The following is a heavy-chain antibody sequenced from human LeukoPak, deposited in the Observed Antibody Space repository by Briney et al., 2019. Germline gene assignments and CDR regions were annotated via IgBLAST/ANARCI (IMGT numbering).Heavy chain of an antibody. CDR3: ARGAGILWFGESNWFDP. CDR1: GYTFTGYY. J-gene: IGHJ5*02. V-gene: IGHV1-2*02. Sequence: ASVKVSCKASGYTFTGYYMHWVRQAPGQGLEWMGWINPNSGGTNYAQKFQGRVTMTRDTSISTAYMELSRLRSDDTAVYYCARGAGILWFGESNWFDPWGQGTLVTVSS. D-gene: IGHD3-10*01. CDR2: INPNSGGT.